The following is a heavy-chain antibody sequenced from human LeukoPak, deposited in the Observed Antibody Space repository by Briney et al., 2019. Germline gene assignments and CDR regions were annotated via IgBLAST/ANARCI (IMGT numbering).Heavy chain of an antibody. CDR3: ARGRAGNYYNHNDY. D-gene: IGHD3-10*01. J-gene: IGHJ4*01. CDR1: GFTFSSNG. Sequence: GTSLRLSCAASGFTFSSNGMHWVRQAPGKGLEWVAIIWYDGSNKYYADSVKGRFTISRDNAKNTLYLQMNSLRAEDTAVYYCARGRAGNYYNHNDYWGQGTLVTVSS. V-gene: IGHV3-33*03. CDR2: IWYDGSNK.